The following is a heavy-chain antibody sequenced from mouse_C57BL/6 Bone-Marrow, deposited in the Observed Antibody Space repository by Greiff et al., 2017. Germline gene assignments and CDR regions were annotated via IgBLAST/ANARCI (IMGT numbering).Heavy chain of an antibody. D-gene: IGHD2-5*01. CDR3: ARPYYINAWYFDG. Sequence: VQLQQPGAELVKPGASVKMSCKASGYTFTSYWITWVKQRPGQGLEWIGEIYPGSGSTNYNEKFKSKATLTVDTSSSTAYMQLSSLTSEDSAVYDWARPYYINAWYFDGWGTGTTVTVSS. CDR1: GYTFTSYW. CDR2: IYPGSGST. J-gene: IGHJ1*03. V-gene: IGHV1-55*01.